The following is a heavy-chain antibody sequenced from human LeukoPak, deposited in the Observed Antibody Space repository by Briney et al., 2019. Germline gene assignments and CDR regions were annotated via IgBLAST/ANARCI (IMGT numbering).Heavy chain of an antibody. Sequence: GGSLRLSCAASGFTFDDYAVHWVRQAPGKGLDWVSLISWDGGSTYYADSVKGRFTISRDNSKNSLYLQMNSLRAEDTALYYCAKGHGSGTTAYYMDVWGKGTTVTVSS. D-gene: IGHD3-10*01. V-gene: IGHV3-43D*03. CDR3: AKGHGSGTTAYYMDV. CDR2: ISWDGGST. J-gene: IGHJ6*03. CDR1: GFTFDDYA.